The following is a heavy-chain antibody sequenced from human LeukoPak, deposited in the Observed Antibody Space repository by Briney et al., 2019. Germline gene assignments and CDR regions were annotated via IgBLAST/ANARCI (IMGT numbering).Heavy chain of an antibody. V-gene: IGHV3-23*01. CDR2: ISSGGST. Sequence: PGGSLRPSCAASGFTFSNYAMTWVRQAPGRGLEWVSSISSGGSTYYADSVKGRFTISRDNSKNTLYMQMNSLRAEDTAVYYCAKGNNGCYDSWGQGTLSPSP. D-gene: IGHD2-15*01. J-gene: IGHJ4*02. CDR1: GFTFSNYA. CDR3: AKGNNGCYDS.